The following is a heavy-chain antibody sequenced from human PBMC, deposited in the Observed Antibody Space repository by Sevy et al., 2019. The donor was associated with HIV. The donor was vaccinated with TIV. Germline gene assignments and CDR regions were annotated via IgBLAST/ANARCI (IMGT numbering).Heavy chain of an antibody. CDR3: ARDRIAGRYCSSTSCSR. Sequence: SETLSLTCTVSGGSISSGGYYWSWIRQHPGKGLEWIGYIYYSGSTYYNPSLKSRVTISVDTSMNQFSLKLSSVTAAYTAVYYCARDRIAGRYCSSTSCSRWGQGTLVTVSS. V-gene: IGHV4-31*03. CDR2: IYYSGST. J-gene: IGHJ4*02. CDR1: GGSISSGGYY. D-gene: IGHD2-2*01.